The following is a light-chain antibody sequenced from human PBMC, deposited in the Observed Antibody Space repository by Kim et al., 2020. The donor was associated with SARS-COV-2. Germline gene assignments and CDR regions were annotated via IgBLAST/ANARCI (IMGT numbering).Light chain of an antibody. CDR3: NSRDSSGNHHYV. V-gene: IGLV3-19*01. CDR2: GKN. CDR1: SRRSYY. J-gene: IGLJ1*01. Sequence: LGRTVTIAGQGDSRRSYYASWYQQKPGQAPVLVIYGKNNRPSGIPDRFSGSSSGNTASLTITGAKAEDEADYYCNSRDSSGNHHYVFGTGTKVTVL.